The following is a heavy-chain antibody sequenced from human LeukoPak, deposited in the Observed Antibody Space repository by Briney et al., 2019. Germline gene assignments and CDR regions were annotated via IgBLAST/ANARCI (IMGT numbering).Heavy chain of an antibody. D-gene: IGHD6-13*01. Sequence: PGGSLRLSCAASGFTFSNAWMSWVRQAPGKGLEWVGRIKSKTDGGTTDYAAPVKGRFTISRDDSKNTLYLQMNSLKTEDTAVYYCTTDLGYSSSWYDYWGQGTLVTVSS. CDR1: GFTFSNAW. CDR3: TTDLGYSSSWYDY. V-gene: IGHV3-15*01. CDR2: IKSKTDGGTT. J-gene: IGHJ4*02.